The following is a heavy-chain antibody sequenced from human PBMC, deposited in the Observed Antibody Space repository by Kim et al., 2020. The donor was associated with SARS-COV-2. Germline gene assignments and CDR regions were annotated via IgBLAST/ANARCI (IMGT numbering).Heavy chain of an antibody. CDR3: AKSKVGYSGYDIFDY. D-gene: IGHD5-12*01. Sequence: GGSLRLSCAGSGFTFSTYGMSWVRQAPGKGLEWVSGIVDSGVTTYYADSVKGRFTISRDNSKNTLLLQMNSLGADDTAVYYCAKSKVGYSGYDIFDYWGQGPRVPVPT. J-gene: IGHJ4*02. CDR1: GFTFSTYG. V-gene: IGHV3-23*01. CDR2: IVDSGVTT.